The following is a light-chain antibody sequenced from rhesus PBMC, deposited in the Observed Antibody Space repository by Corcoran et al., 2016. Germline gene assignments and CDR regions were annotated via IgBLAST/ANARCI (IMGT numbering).Light chain of an antibody. J-gene: IGKJ2*01. CDR2: KAS. Sequence: DIQMTQSPSSLSASVGDTVTITCRARQGSSSWLAWYQQKQGKAPKLLSYKASSLQSGVPSRLSVRGTGTDFTLTISSLQSEDFATYDCPQYSSRPYSFGQGTKVEIK. V-gene: IGKV1-22*01. CDR3: PQYSSRPYS. CDR1: QGSSSW.